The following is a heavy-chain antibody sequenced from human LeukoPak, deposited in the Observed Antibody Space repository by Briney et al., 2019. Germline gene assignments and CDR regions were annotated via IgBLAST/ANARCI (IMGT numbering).Heavy chain of an antibody. CDR2: IYYSGST. D-gene: IGHD5-24*01. V-gene: IGHV4-59*08. J-gene: IGHJ4*02. CDR1: GGSISSYY. Sequence: PSETLSLTCTVSGGSISSYYWSWIRQPPGKGLEWIGYIYYSGSTNYNPSLKSRVTISVDTSKNQYSLKLSSVTAADTAVYYCARQVDGDGYNIIDYWGQGTLVTVSS. CDR3: ARQVDGDGYNIIDY.